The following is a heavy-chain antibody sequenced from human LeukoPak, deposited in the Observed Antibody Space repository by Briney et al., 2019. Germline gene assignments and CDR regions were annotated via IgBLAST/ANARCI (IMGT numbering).Heavy chain of an antibody. D-gene: IGHD3-3*01. J-gene: IGHJ5*02. V-gene: IGHV4-30-2*01. CDR1: GGSISSGGYS. CDR2: IYHSGST. CDR3: ARGVTIFGVATNWFDP. Sequence: SETLSLTCAVSGGSISSGGYSWSWIRQPPGKGLEWIGYIYHSGSTYYNPSLKSRVTISVDRSKNQFSLKLSSVTAADTAVYYYARGVTIFGVATNWFDPWGQRTLVTVSS.